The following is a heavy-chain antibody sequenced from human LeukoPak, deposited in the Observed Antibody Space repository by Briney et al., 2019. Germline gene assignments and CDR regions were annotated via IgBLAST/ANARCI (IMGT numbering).Heavy chain of an antibody. V-gene: IGHV4-34*01. CDR3: ARAPPKYYYGSGSYYNAYYFDY. J-gene: IGHJ4*02. CDR1: GGSFSGYY. CDR2: INHSGST. Sequence: SETLSLTCAVYGGSFSGYYWSWIRQPPGKGLEWIGEINHSGSTNYNPSLKSRVTISVDTSKNQFSLKLTSVTAADTAVYYCARAPPKYYYGSGSYYNAYYFDYWGQGTLVTVSS. D-gene: IGHD3-10*01.